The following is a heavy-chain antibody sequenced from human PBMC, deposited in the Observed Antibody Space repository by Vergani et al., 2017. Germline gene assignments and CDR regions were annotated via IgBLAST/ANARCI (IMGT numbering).Heavy chain of an antibody. J-gene: IGHJ3*02. D-gene: IGHD3-10*01. Sequence: QVQLVESGGGVVQPGGSLRLSCAASGFTFSSYGMHWVRQAPGKGLEWVAFIRYDGSNKYYADSVKGRFTISRDNSKKTLYLQMNSLRAEDTAVYYCAKDGGMVRGVMVAFDIWGQGTMVTVSS. CDR1: GFTFSSYG. CDR3: AKDGGMVRGVMVAFDI. V-gene: IGHV3-30*02. CDR2: IRYDGSNK.